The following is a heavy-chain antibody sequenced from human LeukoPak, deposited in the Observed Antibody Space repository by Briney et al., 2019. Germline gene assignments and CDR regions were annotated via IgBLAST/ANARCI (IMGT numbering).Heavy chain of an antibody. CDR2: IYYSGST. CDR1: GGSISSYY. J-gene: IGHJ5*02. Sequence: SETLSLTCTISGGSISSYYWSWIRQPPGKGLEWIGYIYYSGSTNYNPSLKSRVTISVDTSKNQFSLKLSSVTAADTAVYYCPRWFGELASWFDPWGQGTLVTVSS. D-gene: IGHD3-10*01. V-gene: IGHV4-59*01. CDR3: PRWFGELASWFDP.